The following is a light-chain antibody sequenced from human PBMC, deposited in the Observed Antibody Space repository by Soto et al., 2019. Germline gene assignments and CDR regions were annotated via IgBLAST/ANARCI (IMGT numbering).Light chain of an antibody. J-gene: IGKJ4*01. CDR2: KAS. CDR3: QQYNPYPLT. V-gene: IGKV1-5*03. CDR1: QSISTW. Sequence: DIQLTQSPSTLSSSVGERVTITCRASQSISTWLAWYQQKPGKAPKLLIYKASSLESGVPLRFSGSGSGTEFTISISSLQAYDFATYYCQQYNPYPLTFGGGTTVEIK.